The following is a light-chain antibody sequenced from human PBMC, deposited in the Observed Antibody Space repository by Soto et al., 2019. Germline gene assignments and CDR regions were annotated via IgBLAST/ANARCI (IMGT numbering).Light chain of an antibody. V-gene: IGLV2-8*01. CDR3: SSYISSIKHYV. CDR2: DVS. CDR1: SSDVGGYNY. Sequence: QSALTQPPSASGSPGQSVTISCTGTSSDVGGYNYVSWYQQHPGKAPKLIIYDVSKRPSGVPDRFSGSKSGNTASLTVSGLQAEDEADYYCSSYISSIKHYVFGTGTKLTVL. J-gene: IGLJ1*01.